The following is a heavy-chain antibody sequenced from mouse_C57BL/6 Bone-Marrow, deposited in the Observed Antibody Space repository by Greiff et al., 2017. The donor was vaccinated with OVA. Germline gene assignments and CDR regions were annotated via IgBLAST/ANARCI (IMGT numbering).Heavy chain of an antibody. Sequence: VHLVESGPGLVQPSQSLSITCTVSGFSLTSSGVHWVRQSPGKGLEWLGVIWSGGSTDYNAAFISRLSISKDNSKSQVFFKMNSLQADDTAIYYCARSPPIYYGYDRYFDVWGTGTTVTVSS. V-gene: IGHV2-2*01. J-gene: IGHJ1*03. D-gene: IGHD2-2*01. CDR2: IWSGGST. CDR1: GFSLTSSG. CDR3: ARSPPIYYGYDRYFDV.